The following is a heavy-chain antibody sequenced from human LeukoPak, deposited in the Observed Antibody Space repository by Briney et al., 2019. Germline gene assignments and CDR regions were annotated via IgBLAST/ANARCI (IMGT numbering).Heavy chain of an antibody. CDR3: ARDEYSSTTSSFDY. Sequence: GGSLRLSCAASGFTFDDYAMHWVRQAPGKGLEWVAVIWYDGSNKYYADSVKGRFTISRDNSKNTLYLQMNSLRAEDTAVYYCARDEYSSTTSSFDYWGQGTLVTVSS. D-gene: IGHD6-6*01. CDR1: GFTFDDYA. V-gene: IGHV3-33*08. CDR2: IWYDGSNK. J-gene: IGHJ4*02.